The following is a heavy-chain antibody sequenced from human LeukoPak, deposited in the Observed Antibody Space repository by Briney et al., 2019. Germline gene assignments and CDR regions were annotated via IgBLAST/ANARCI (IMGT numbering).Heavy chain of an antibody. Sequence: GGSLRLSCAASGFTFSTSWMSWVRQAPGKGLVWVSRFNSDGRSTYYADSVKGRFTISRDNAKNTLYLQMNSLRAEDTAVYYCARGRYYLDSWGQGTLVTVSS. CDR3: ARGRYYLDS. D-gene: IGHD4-17*01. J-gene: IGHJ4*02. CDR1: GFTFSTSW. CDR2: FNSDGRST. V-gene: IGHV3-74*01.